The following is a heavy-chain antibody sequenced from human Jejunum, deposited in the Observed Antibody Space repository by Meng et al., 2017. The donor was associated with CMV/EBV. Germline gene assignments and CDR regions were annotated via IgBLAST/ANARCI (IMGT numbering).Heavy chain of an antibody. V-gene: IGHV4-30-4*08. CDR2: IYYSGST. J-gene: IGHJ4*02. CDR1: GGSISSGDYF. Sequence: QVQLQESVPGLVKPSQTLSLTCTVSGGSISSGDYFWSWIRQPPGKGLEWIGYIYYSGSTYYNPSLKSRVTISVDMSKNQFSLKLNSVTAADTAVYYCATRTPESGGYYYGVFDYWGQGTLVTVSS. CDR3: ATRTPESGGYYYGVFDY. D-gene: IGHD3-22*01.